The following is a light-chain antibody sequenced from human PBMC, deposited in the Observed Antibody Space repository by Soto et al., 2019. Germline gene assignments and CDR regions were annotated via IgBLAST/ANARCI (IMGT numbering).Light chain of an antibody. Sequence: EIVLTQSPGTLSLSPGERATLSCRASQSVSSSYLAWYQQKPGQAPRLLIYGASSRATGIPDRFSGSGSGTDFTLTISRLEPEDFAVYYCQQYGRSPSWTFGKGTKVEIK. J-gene: IGKJ1*01. CDR2: GAS. V-gene: IGKV3-20*01. CDR3: QQYGRSPSWT. CDR1: QSVSSSY.